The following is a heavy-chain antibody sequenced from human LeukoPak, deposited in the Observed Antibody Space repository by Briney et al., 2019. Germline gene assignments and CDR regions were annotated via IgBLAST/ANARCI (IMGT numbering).Heavy chain of an antibody. CDR2: IHYSGST. J-gene: IGHJ4*02. CDR1: GGSISSGGYS. CDR3: ARRTYGYFDY. Sequence: SETLSLTCTVSGGSISSGGYSWSRIRQHPGKGLEWIGYIHYSGSTYYNPSLKSPVTLSVDTSKNQFSLKLTSVTAADTAVYYCARRTYGYFDYWGQGTLVTVSS. V-gene: IGHV4-31*01. D-gene: IGHD2-2*03.